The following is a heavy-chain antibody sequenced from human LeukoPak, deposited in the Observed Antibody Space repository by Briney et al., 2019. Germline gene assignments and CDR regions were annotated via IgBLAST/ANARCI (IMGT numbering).Heavy chain of an antibody. CDR1: GFTFSSYA. Sequence: PGGSLRLSCAASGFTFSSYAMHWVRQAPGKGLEWVAVISYDGSNKYYADSVKGRFTISRDNSKNTLYLQMNSLRAEDTAVYYCARGADILTGSIYYFDYWGQGTLVTVSS. CDR3: ARGADILTGSIYYFDY. J-gene: IGHJ4*02. CDR2: ISYDGSNK. D-gene: IGHD3-9*01. V-gene: IGHV3-30*04.